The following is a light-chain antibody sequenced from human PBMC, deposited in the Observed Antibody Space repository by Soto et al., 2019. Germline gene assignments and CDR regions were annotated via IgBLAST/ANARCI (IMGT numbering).Light chain of an antibody. J-gene: IGLJ7*01. Sequence: QSVLTQPPSASGTPGKRVPFSCSGSSSKFGNFYDYWYQRFPGTAPKLLIYKNNQRPLGVPDRFSGSKSGTSASLAISGLRSEDEADYYCAAWDDSLSGPGVFGGGTQLTVL. V-gene: IGLV1-47*01. CDR2: KNN. CDR3: AAWDDSLSGPGV. CDR1: SSKFGNFY.